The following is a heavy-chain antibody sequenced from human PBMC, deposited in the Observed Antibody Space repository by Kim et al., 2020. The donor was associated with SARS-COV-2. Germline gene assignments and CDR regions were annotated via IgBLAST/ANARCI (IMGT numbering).Heavy chain of an antibody. CDR2: IKQDGSEK. D-gene: IGHD6-13*01. CDR3: ARVQGSTWYAGGFDI. V-gene: IGHV3-7*01. CDR1: GFTFSSYW. J-gene: IGHJ3*02. Sequence: GGSLRLSCAASGFTFSSYWMSWVRQAPGKGLEWVANIKQDGSEKYYVDSVKGRFTLSRDNAKKSLYLQMNSLRVEDTAVYYCARVQGSTWYAGGFDIWGQGTMVTVSS.